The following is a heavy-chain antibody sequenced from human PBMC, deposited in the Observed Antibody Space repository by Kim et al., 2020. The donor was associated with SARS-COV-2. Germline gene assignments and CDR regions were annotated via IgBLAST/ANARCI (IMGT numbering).Heavy chain of an antibody. Sequence: ASVKVSCKASGYSFTDHSIHWVRQAPGQRLEWMGWVNAGNGDTKYSQKFLGRVTITRDTSASTAYMELRGLGSEDTAVYYCARDYGHRVVVSYFDYWGQGTLVAVSS. CDR3: ARDYGHRVVVSYFDY. D-gene: IGHD2-15*01. J-gene: IGHJ4*02. CDR2: VNAGNGDT. V-gene: IGHV1-3*01. CDR1: GYSFTDHS.